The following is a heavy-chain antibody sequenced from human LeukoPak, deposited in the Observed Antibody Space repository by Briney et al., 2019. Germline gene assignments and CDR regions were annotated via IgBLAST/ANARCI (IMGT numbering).Heavy chain of an antibody. J-gene: IGHJ5*02. CDR1: GFTFSSNY. V-gene: IGHV3-66*02. CDR3: ARVKGQWLVMDWFDP. D-gene: IGHD6-19*01. Sequence: PGGSLRLSCAASGFTFSSNYMSWVRQAPGKGLEWVSVIYSGGSTYYADSVKGRFTISRDSSKNTLYLQMNNLRAEDTAVYYCARVKGQWLVMDWFDPWGQGTLVTVSS. CDR2: IYSGGST.